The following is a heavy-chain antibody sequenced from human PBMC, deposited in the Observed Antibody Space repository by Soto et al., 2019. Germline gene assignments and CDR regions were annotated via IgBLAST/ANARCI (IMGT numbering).Heavy chain of an antibody. V-gene: IGHV3-23*01. CDR3: AKDSTVTTSLYFYYYGFDV. J-gene: IGHJ6*01. Sequence: VQLLESGGGLVQPGGSLRLACTASGFTFNHYAMTWVRQARGRGLEWVASVSGRGGSKKYADSVKGRFIISRDNSNSTQYLQMDSLGGEDTAVYYCAKDSTVTTSLYFYYYGFDVWGQGTTVTVSS. D-gene: IGHD4-17*01. CDR2: VSGRGGSK. CDR1: GFTFNHYA.